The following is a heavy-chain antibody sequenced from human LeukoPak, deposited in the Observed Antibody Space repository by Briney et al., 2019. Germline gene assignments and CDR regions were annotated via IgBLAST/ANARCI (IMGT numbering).Heavy chain of an antibody. CDR1: GGSFSGYY. D-gene: IGHD2-2*01. CDR3: ARHGCSSTSCYGDNWFDP. V-gene: IGHV4-34*01. J-gene: IGHJ5*02. CDR2: INHSGST. Sequence: NPSETLSLTCAVYGGSFSGYYWSWIRQPPGKGLEWIGEINHSGSTNYNPSLKSRVTISVDTSKNQFSLKLSSVTAADTTVYYCARHGCSSTSCYGDNWFDPWGQGTLVTVSS.